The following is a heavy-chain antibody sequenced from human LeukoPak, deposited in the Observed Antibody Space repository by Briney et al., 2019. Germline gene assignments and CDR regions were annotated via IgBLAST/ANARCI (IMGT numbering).Heavy chain of an antibody. V-gene: IGHV3-23*01. Sequence: GGSLRLSCAASEFTYGMNWVRQAPGKGLECVSAISSSGSNTYYADSVKGRFTISRDNSKNTLYLQMNSLRAEDTAVYYCAKYSKGSIAAGFDYWGQGTLVTVSS. CDR2: ISSSGSNT. J-gene: IGHJ4*02. D-gene: IGHD6-6*01. CDR1: EFTYG. CDR3: AKYSKGSIAAGFDY.